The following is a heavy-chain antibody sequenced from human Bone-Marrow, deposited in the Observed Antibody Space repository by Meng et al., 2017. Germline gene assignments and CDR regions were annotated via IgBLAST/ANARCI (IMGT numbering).Heavy chain of an antibody. D-gene: IGHD2-15*01. V-gene: IGHV4-39*07. CDR3: ARDPTQYCSGGSCYSGSWPFDY. CDR1: GGSISSSSYY. Sequence: SETLSLTCTVSGGSISSSSYYWGWIRQPPGKGLEWIGSIYYSGSTYYNPSLKSRVTIPVDTSKNQFSLKLSSVTAADTAVYYCARDPTQYCSGGSCYSGSWPFDYWGQGTLVTVSS. CDR2: IYYSGST. J-gene: IGHJ4*02.